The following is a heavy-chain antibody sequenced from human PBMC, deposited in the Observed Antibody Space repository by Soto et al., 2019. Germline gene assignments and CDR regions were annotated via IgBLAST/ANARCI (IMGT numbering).Heavy chain of an antibody. CDR3: ARPLPYYYGSGRGWFDP. CDR2: ISAYNGNT. J-gene: IGHJ5*02. Sequence: QVQLVQSGAEVKKPGASVNVSCKASGYTFTSYGISWVRQAPGQGLEWMGWISAYNGNTNYAQKLQGRVTMTTDTSTSTAYMELRSLRSDDTAVYYCARPLPYYYGSGRGWFDPWGQGTLVTVSS. D-gene: IGHD3-10*01. V-gene: IGHV1-18*01. CDR1: GYTFTSYG.